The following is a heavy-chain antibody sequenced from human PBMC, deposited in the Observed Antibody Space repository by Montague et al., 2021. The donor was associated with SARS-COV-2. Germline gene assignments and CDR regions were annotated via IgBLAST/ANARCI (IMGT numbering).Heavy chain of an antibody. Sequence: PALVKPTQTLTLTCTFSGFSLTTRGVGVGWIRQPPGKALEWLALIYWDDAKHYSPSPKSRLTITKDTSKDKVVLTMTNMDPVDTATYYCAHKLYGINRRWFDPWGQGTLVTVSS. V-gene: IGHV2-5*02. CDR2: IYWDDAK. CDR3: AHKLYGINRRWFDP. J-gene: IGHJ5*02. D-gene: IGHD1-14*01. CDR1: GFSLTTRGVG.